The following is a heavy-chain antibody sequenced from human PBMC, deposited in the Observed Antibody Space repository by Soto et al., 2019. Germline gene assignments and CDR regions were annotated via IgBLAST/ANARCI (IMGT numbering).Heavy chain of an antibody. V-gene: IGHV3-23*01. D-gene: IGHD6-13*01. J-gene: IGHJ4*02. CDR2: ISGSGGST. CDR1: GFTFSSYA. CDR3: AKGGGEQQLVSE. Sequence: EVQLLESGGGLVQPGGSLRLSCAASGFTFSSYAMSWVRQAPGKGLEWVSAISGSGGSTYYADSVKGRFTISRDNSKKTLYLQMNSLRAEETAVYYCAKGGGEQQLVSEWGQGSLVTVSS.